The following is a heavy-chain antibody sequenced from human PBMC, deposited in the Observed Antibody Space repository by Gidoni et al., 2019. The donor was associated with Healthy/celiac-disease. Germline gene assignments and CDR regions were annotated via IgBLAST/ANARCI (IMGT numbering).Heavy chain of an antibody. D-gene: IGHD6-19*01. V-gene: IGHV3-21*01. CDR3: ASLSPPGIAVAGSDY. J-gene: IGHJ4*02. CDR2: ISSSSSYI. CDR1: GFTFRSYS. Sequence: EVQLVESGGGLVKPGGSLRLSWPASGFTFRSYSMNWVRQAPGKGLEWVSSISSSSSYIYYADSVKGRFTISRDNAKNSLYLQMNSLRAEDTAVYYCASLSPPGIAVAGSDYWGQGTLVTVSS.